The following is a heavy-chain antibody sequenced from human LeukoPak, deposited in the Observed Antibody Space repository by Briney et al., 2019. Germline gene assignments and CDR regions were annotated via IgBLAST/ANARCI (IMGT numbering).Heavy chain of an antibody. Sequence: SQTLSLTCAVSGGSISSGGYSGSWIRQPPGKGLEWIGYIYHSGSTYYNPSLKSRVTISVDRSKNQFSLKLSSVTAADTAVYYCAKSYFDYSTYYSYYFNLWGQGALVTVSS. CDR1: GGSISSGGYS. J-gene: IGHJ4*02. V-gene: IGHV4-30-2*01. D-gene: IGHD4-11*01. CDR2: IYHSGST. CDR3: AKSYFDYSTYYSYYFNL.